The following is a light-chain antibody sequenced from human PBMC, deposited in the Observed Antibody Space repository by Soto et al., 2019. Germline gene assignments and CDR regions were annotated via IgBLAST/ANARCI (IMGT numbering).Light chain of an antibody. CDR2: VAS. Sequence: EIVLTQSPATLSLSPGERATLSCRASQGVSGNYLAWYQQKPGQAPRLLIYVASSRATGVPDTFSGSGSGTDFTLTISRLEPEDFAVYYCQQYASFPRTFGQGTRVDI. CDR1: QGVSGNY. V-gene: IGKV3-20*01. J-gene: IGKJ1*01. CDR3: QQYASFPRT.